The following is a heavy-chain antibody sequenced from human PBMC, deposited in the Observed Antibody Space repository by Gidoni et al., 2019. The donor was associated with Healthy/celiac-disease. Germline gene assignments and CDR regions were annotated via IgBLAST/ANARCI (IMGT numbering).Heavy chain of an antibody. J-gene: IGHJ3*02. Sequence: EVQLVQSGAEVKEPGETLRNSCKGSGYSFTSYWISWVSQMPGKGLEGMGRIDPSDSYTNYSPSFQGHVTISADKSISTAYLQWSSMKASDTDMDYCARQSLYYYDSSGYSYFDIWGQGTMVTVSS. CDR1: GYSFTSYW. CDR3: ARQSLYYYDSSGYSYFDI. CDR2: IDPSDSYT. D-gene: IGHD3-22*01. V-gene: IGHV5-10-1*01.